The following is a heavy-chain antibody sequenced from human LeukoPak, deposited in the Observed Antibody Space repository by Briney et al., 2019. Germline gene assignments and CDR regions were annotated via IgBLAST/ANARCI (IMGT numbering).Heavy chain of an antibody. D-gene: IGHD6-19*01. CDR1: GFTFSTYA. J-gene: IGHJ2*01. CDR3: ARGIGGWNNWYFDL. V-gene: IGHV3-23*01. CDR2: ISGSGGST. Sequence: GGSLRLSCAASGFTFSTYAMNWVRQASGKGLEWVSTISGSGGSTYYADSVKGRFTISRDSSRNTLYLQMNSLRAEDTAVYYCARGIGGWNNWYFDLWGRGTLVTVSS.